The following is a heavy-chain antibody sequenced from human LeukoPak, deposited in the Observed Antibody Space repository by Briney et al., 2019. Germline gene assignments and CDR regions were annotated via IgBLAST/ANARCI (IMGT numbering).Heavy chain of an antibody. CDR3: AKDLGGSATTV. CDR1: GFTFEDHV. Sequence: GGSLRLSCAASGFTFEDHVMHWVRQAPGKGLEWVSSISWSGDRMGYADAVKGRFTISRDNAENSPFLQMNSLRVEDTALYYCAKDLGGSATTVWGQGTLVTVSS. D-gene: IGHD2-2*01. CDR2: ISWSGDRM. J-gene: IGHJ4*02. V-gene: IGHV3-9*01.